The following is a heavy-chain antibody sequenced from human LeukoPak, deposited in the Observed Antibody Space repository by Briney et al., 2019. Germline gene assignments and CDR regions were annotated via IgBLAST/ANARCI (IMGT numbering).Heavy chain of an antibody. D-gene: IGHD5-18*01. CDR2: INPNSGGT. CDR1: GYTFTGYY. Sequence: ASVKVSCKASGYTFTGYYMHWVRQAPGQGLEWMGWINPNSGGTNYAQKFQGRVTMTRDTSISTAYMELSRLRSDDTAVYYCARDLDTGNWFDPWGQGTLVTVSS. J-gene: IGHJ5*02. V-gene: IGHV1-2*02. CDR3: ARDLDTGNWFDP.